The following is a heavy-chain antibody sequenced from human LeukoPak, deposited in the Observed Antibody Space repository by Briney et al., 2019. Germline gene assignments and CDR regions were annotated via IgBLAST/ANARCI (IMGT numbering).Heavy chain of an antibody. J-gene: IGHJ4*02. CDR1: GFTFSSYS. CDR3: AGLLDSSGYYYGVFDY. CDR2: ISSSSSYI. V-gene: IGHV3-21*01. Sequence: PGGSLRLSCAASGFTFSSYSMNWVRQAPGKGLEWVSSISSSSSYIYYADSVKGRFNISRDNDKKSLYLQMNSLRAEDTAVYYCAGLLDSSGYYYGVFDYWGQGTLVTVSS. D-gene: IGHD3-22*01.